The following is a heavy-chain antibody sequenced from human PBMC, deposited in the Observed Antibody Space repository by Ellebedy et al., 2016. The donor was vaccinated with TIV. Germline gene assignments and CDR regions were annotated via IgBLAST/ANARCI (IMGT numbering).Heavy chain of an antibody. D-gene: IGHD1-26*01. V-gene: IGHV4-34*01. CDR1: GFTFSDYY. Sequence: ESLKISCAASGFTFSDYYMSWIRQPPGKGLEWIGEINHSGSTNYNPSLKSRVTISVDTSKNQFSLKLSSVTAADTAVYYCARDGREGASDYWGQGTLVTVSS. CDR3: ARDGREGASDY. J-gene: IGHJ4*02. CDR2: INHSGST.